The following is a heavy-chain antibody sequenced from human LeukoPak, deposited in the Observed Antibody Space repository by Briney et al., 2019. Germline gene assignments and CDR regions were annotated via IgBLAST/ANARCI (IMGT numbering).Heavy chain of an antibody. CDR2: IDPGDSET. J-gene: IGHJ4*02. CDR1: GYSFTSYW. D-gene: IGHD5-18*01. Sequence: PGQSLKISCKASGYSFTSYWIGWVRQMPGKGLEWMGIIDPGDSETRYTPSFQGQVTISVDKSLTTAYLQWNSLKASDTAMYYCARQTAMGRSGDYWGQGTLVTVSS. V-gene: IGHV5-51*01. CDR3: ARQTAMGRSGDY.